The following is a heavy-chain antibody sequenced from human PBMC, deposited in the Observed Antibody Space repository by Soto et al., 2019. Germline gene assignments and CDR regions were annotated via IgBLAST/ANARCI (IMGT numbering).Heavy chain of an antibody. CDR3: ARGRVLLWFGELLPYYYYGMDV. CDR1: GDTFTSYD. V-gene: IGHV1-8*01. Sequence: GASVKVSCKASGDTFTSYDINWVRQATGQGLEWMGWMNPNSGNTGYAQKFQGRVTMTRNTSISTAYMELSSLRSEDTAVYYCARGRVLLWFGELLPYYYYGMDVWGQGTTVTVSS. D-gene: IGHD3-10*01. J-gene: IGHJ6*02. CDR2: MNPNSGNT.